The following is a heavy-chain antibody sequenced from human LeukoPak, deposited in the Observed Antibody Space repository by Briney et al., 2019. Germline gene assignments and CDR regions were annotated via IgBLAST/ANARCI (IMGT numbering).Heavy chain of an antibody. V-gene: IGHV4-59*01. J-gene: IGHJ2*01. CDR1: GASINNYY. CDR3: ATAMDWGSRWYFDL. Sequence: SEXLSLTCTVSGASINNYYWNWLRQPPGKGLEWLGYISYSGSTNYSPSLRSRVSMSLDTSKNQSSLRLNSVTAADTAVYYCATAMDWGSRWYFDLWGRGTLVTVSS. CDR2: ISYSGST. D-gene: IGHD3/OR15-3a*01.